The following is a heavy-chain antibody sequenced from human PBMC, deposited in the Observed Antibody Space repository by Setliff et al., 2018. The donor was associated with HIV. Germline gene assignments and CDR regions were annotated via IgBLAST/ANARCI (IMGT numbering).Heavy chain of an antibody. Sequence: ASVKVSCKTSGYTFTTYAIHWARQAPGQRLEWMGWINGGNGHTKSSERFQGRVTFSRDSSASTAQMELSSLTSEDTAVYFCARGMIRGAIITEFDSWGQGTLVTVSS. CDR3: ARGMIRGAIITEFDS. J-gene: IGHJ4*02. CDR2: INGGNGHT. D-gene: IGHD3-10*01. CDR1: GYTFTTYA. V-gene: IGHV1-3*01.